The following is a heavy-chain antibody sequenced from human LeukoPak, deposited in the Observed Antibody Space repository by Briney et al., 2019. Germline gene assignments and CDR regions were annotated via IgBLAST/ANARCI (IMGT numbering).Heavy chain of an antibody. CDR1: GASIRSGSYY. CDR2: IYTSGTT. CDR3: ARWFSSSTGDRFDS. V-gene: IGHV4-61*02. Sequence: SQTLSLTCSVSGASIRSGSYYWTWIRQPAGKGLELIGRIYTSGTTHYNPSLKSRVTVTVDTSKNQFSLKLTSVTAADTAVYYCARWFSSSTGDRFDSWGHGTLVTVSS. J-gene: IGHJ4*01. D-gene: IGHD6-19*01.